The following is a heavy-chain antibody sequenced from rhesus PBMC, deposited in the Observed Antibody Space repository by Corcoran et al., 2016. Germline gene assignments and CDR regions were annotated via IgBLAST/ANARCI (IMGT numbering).Heavy chain of an antibody. J-gene: IGHJ4*01. CDR2: ITYTGSNT. Sequence: EVQLVETGGGLVQPGGSLRLSCAASGFSFSSYGMSWVRQARGKGLEWVSTITYTGSNTDYADSVKGRFNISRDNSKNTLSLQMNSRRPEDTAVYYCASILDYWGQGVLVTVSS. CDR3: ASILDY. V-gene: IGHV3S5*01. D-gene: IGHD2-2*01. CDR1: GFSFSSYG.